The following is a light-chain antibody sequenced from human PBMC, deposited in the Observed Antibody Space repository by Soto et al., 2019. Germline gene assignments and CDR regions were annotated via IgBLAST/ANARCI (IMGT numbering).Light chain of an antibody. CDR1: SSDVGGYNS. CDR3: CSYAGSRVV. CDR2: DVT. V-gene: IGLV2-11*01. J-gene: IGLJ2*01. Sequence: QSALTQPRSVYGSPEQSVTISCTGTSSDVGGYNSVSWYQHHPGKAPKLMIYDVTKRPSGVPDRFSGSKSGNTTSLTISGLQAEDEADYYCCSYAGSRVVFGGGTKVTVL.